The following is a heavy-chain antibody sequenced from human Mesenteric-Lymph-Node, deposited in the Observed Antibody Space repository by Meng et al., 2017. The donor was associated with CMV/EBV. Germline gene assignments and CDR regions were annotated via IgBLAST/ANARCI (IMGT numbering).Heavy chain of an antibody. D-gene: IGHD3-3*01. CDR1: VFTFSSYA. CDR3: AKVEGGGPFGVLVY. J-gene: IGHJ4*02. CDR2: ISSGGST. V-gene: IGHV3-23*01. Sequence: GESLKISCAASVFTFSSYAMSWVRQAPGKGLEWVSSISSGGSTYYADSVKGRFTISRDNSKDTLYLQINSLRVEDTAVYYCAKVEGGGPFGVLVYGGQGTLVTVSS.